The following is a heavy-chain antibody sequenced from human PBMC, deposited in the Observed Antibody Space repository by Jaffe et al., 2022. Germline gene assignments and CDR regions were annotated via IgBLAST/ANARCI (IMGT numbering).Heavy chain of an antibody. CDR1: GYSISSGYY. CDR3: ASIFRQVTVAAAGPFDP. Sequence: QVQLQESGPGLVKPSETLSLTCAVSGYSISSGYYWGWIRQPPGKGLEWIGSIYHSGSTYYNPSLKSRVTISVDTSKNQFSLKLSSVTAADTAVYYCASIFRQVTVAAAGPFDPWGQGTLVTVSS. D-gene: IGHD6-13*01. V-gene: IGHV4-38-2*01. CDR2: IYHSGST. J-gene: IGHJ5*02.